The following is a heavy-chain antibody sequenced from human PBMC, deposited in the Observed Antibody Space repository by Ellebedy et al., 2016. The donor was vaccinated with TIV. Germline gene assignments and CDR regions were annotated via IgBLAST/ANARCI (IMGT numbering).Heavy chain of an antibody. Sequence: PGGSLRLPCAASGFSLTGSDLHWVRRRRGKGLEWVAASGAAGDTYYPDSVRGRVTISRESAKNSFYLQMNSLPAVDTAVYYCARGGPGGDNWFFGLWGRGTQVTVSS. V-gene: IGHV3-13*01. CDR3: ARGGPGGDNWFFGL. CDR2: SGAAGDT. CDR1: GFSLTGSD. J-gene: IGHJ2*01. D-gene: IGHD3-10*01.